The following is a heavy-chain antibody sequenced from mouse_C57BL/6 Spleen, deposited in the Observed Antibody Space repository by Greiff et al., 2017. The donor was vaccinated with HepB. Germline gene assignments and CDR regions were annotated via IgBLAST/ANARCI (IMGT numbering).Heavy chain of an antibody. J-gene: IGHJ3*01. CDR3: ARSHYGSFAY. CDR1: GYTFTSYW. D-gene: IGHD2-1*01. CDR2: IDPSDSYT. Sequence: VQLQQPGAELVMPGASVKLSCKASGYTFTSYWMHWVKQRPGQGLEWIGEIDPSDSYTNYNQKFKGKSTLTVDKSSSTAYMQLSSLTSEDSAVYYCARSHYGSFAYWGQGTLVTVSA. V-gene: IGHV1-69*01.